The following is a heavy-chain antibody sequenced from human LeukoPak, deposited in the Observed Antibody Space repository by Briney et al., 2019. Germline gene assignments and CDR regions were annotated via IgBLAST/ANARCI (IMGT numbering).Heavy chain of an antibody. CDR1: GGTFSSYA. D-gene: IGHD6-13*01. V-gene: IGHV1-69*01. Sequence: GASVTVSCKASGGTFSSYAISWVRQAPGQGLEWMGGIIPIFGTANYAQKFQGRVTITADESTSTAYMELSSLRSEDTAVYYCARLPHSSSFYYYGMDVWGQGTTVTVSS. CDR3: ARLPHSSSFYYYGMDV. CDR2: IIPIFGTA. J-gene: IGHJ6*02.